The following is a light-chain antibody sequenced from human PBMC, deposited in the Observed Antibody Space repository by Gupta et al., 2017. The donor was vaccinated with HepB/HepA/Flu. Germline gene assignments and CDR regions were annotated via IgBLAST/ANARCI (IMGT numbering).Light chain of an antibody. V-gene: IGLV3-21*03. CDR3: QVWDSSRDQVV. CDR2: DDE. CDR1: NGGSKS. J-gene: IGLJ2*01. Sequence: SSVMTPPHSAVLAPWTTANITCGANNGGSKSVHWYQQKTGQAPLLVVYDDEDRPSGIPERFSGSNSGNTATLTISGVEAGDEADYYCQVWDSSRDQVVFGGGTKLTVL.